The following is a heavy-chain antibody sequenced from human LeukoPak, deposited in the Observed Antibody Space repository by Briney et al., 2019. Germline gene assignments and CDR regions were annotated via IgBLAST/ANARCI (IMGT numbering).Heavy chain of an antibody. CDR2: ISWNSGSI. V-gene: IGHV3-9*01. CDR1: GFTFDDYA. Sequence: PGGSLRLSCAASGFTFDDYAMHWVRQAPGKGLEWVSGISWNSGSIGYADSVKGRFTISRDNAKNSLYLQMNSLRAEDTALYYCAKDYGFGESVSYYFDYWGQGTLVTVSS. D-gene: IGHD3-10*01. CDR3: AKDYGFGESVSYYFDY. J-gene: IGHJ4*02.